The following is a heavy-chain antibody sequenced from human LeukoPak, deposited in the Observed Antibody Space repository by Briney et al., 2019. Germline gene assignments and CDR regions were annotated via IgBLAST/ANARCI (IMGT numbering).Heavy chain of an antibody. CDR2: INHSGST. J-gene: IGHJ3*02. CDR3: ARDHPGGRAFDM. D-gene: IGHD2-15*01. CDR1: GGSFSGYY. V-gene: IGHV4-34*01. Sequence: SETLSLTCAVYGGSFSGYYWSWIRQPPGKGLEWIGEINHSGSTNYNPSLKSRVTISVDTSKNQFSLKLSSVTAADTAVYYCARDHPGGRAFDMWGQGTMVTVSS.